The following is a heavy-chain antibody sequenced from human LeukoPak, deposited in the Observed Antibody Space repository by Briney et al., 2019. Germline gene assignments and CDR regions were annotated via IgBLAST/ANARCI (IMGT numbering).Heavy chain of an antibody. V-gene: IGHV4-59*01. CDR2: IYYSEST. D-gene: IGHD3-22*01. Sequence: SETLSLTCTVSGDSISNFYWSWIRQPPGKGLEWIGYIYYSESTNYNPSLKSRVTISVDTSKNQFSLKLSSVTAADTAVYYCARAYYYDSSGYRLGGFDPWGQGTLVTVSS. J-gene: IGHJ5*02. CDR3: ARAYYYDSSGYRLGGFDP. CDR1: GDSISNFY.